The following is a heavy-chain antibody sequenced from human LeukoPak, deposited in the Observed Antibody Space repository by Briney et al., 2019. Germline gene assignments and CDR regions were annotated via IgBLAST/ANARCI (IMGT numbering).Heavy chain of an antibody. CDR1: GGSTTGYY. CDR2: IYYTGST. Sequence: SETLSLTCTVSGGSTTGYYWNWVRQPPGKGLEWIGNIYYTGSTKYNASLKSRVTISVDTSKNQFSLRLTSVTAADTAVHYCARSYYDSSGYYYGYYYYGMDVWGQGTTVTVSS. V-gene: IGHV4-59*08. CDR3: ARSYYDSSGYYYGYYYYGMDV. D-gene: IGHD3-22*01. J-gene: IGHJ6*02.